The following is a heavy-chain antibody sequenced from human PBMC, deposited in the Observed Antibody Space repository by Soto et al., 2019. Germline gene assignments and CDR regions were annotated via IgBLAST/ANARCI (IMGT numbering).Heavy chain of an antibody. J-gene: IGHJ6*02. Sequence: PGGSLRLSCAASGFTFSSYAMSWVRQAPGKGLEWVSAISGSGGSTYYADSVKGRFTISRDNSKNTLYLQMNSLRAEDTAVYYCAKYNELLDYYYYGMDVWGQGTTVTVSS. CDR1: GFTFSSYA. V-gene: IGHV3-23*01. CDR3: AKYNELLDYYYYGMDV. CDR2: ISGSGGST. D-gene: IGHD2-15*01.